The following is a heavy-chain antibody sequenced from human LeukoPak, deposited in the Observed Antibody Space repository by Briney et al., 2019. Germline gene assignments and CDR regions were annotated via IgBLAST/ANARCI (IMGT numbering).Heavy chain of an antibody. Sequence: PSQTLSLTCAVSGGSISSGGYSWSWIRQPPGKGLEWIGYIYHSGSTYYNPSLKSRVTISVDRSKNQFSLKLSSVTAADTAVYYCARSGIAAAGTAPDYWGQGTLVTVSS. CDR1: GGSISSGGYS. J-gene: IGHJ4*02. CDR3: ARSGIAAAGTAPDY. D-gene: IGHD6-13*01. V-gene: IGHV4-30-2*01. CDR2: IYHSGST.